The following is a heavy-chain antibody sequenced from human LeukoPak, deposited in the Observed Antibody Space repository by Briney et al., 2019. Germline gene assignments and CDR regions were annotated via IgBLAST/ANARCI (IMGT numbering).Heavy chain of an antibody. Sequence: SVKVSCKAPGGTFSSYAISWVRQAPGQGLEWMGGIIPIFGTANYAQKFQGRVTITADESTSTAYMELSKLRSDDTAVYYCARDYYGSGSSVKHWGQGTLVTVSS. V-gene: IGHV1-69*13. CDR1: GGTFSSYA. CDR2: IIPIFGTA. J-gene: IGHJ1*01. D-gene: IGHD3-10*01. CDR3: ARDYYGSGSSVKH.